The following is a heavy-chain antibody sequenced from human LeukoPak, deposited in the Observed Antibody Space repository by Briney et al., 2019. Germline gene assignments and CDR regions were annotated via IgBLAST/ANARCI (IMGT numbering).Heavy chain of an antibody. V-gene: IGHV3-30*18. CDR2: ISKDGRDK. CDR3: AKDPRTAAVYYFDY. D-gene: IGHD6-13*01. Sequence: PGGSLRLSCVASGFTFSSFAMHWVRQAPGKGLEWVAVISKDGRDKHHADSVKGRFTISRDNSKNTLYLQMNSLRAEDTAVYFCAKDPRTAAVYYFDYWGQGTLVTVSS. CDR1: GFTFSSFA. J-gene: IGHJ4*02.